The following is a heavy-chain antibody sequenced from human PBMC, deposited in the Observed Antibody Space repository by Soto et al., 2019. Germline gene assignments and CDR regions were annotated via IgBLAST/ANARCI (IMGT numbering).Heavy chain of an antibody. V-gene: IGHV3-23*01. CDR2: ISGGGET. Sequence: EVQLLESGGGLVQPGGSLRLSCAASGFILSDYAMNWVRQAPGKGLEGVSDISGGGETHYTESVKGRFTVSRENSRNTMYLQMNSLRVDDTAIYYCAKRARDGYNSPFDYWGQGILVTVSS. D-gene: IGHD5-12*01. J-gene: IGHJ4*02. CDR3: AKRARDGYNSPFDY. CDR1: GFILSDYA.